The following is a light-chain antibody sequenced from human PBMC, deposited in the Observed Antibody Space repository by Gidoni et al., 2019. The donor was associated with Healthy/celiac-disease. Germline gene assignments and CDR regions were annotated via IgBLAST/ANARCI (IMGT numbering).Light chain of an antibody. Sequence: EIVMTQSPATLSVSQGERATLSCRASQSCSSNLAWYQQKPGQAPRLLIYGASTRATGIPARFSGSGSGTEFTLTISSLQSEDFAVYYCQQYNNWPYTFGQGTKLEIK. CDR2: GAS. V-gene: IGKV3-15*01. CDR3: QQYNNWPYT. CDR1: QSCSSN. J-gene: IGKJ2*01.